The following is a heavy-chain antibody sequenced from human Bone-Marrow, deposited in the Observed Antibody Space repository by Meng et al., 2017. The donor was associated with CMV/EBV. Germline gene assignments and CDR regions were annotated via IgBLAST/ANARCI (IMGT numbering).Heavy chain of an antibody. J-gene: IGHJ4*02. Sequence: LSLTCPASGFTFSSFAMNWVRQAPGKGLEWVSVVSGSGGATFYRDSVEGRLTISRDNSRNTVYLHMNGLRGEDTAIYYCAKSGVPRRLVGYHLDYWGRGTLVTVSS. V-gene: IGHV3-23*01. CDR3: AKSGVPRRLVGYHLDY. CDR2: VSGSGGAT. D-gene: IGHD2-15*01. CDR1: GFTFSSFA.